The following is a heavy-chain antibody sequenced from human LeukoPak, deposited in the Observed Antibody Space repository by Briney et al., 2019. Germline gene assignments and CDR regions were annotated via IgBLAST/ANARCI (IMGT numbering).Heavy chain of an antibody. CDR2: ISSSGSTI. D-gene: IGHD5-12*01. V-gene: IGHV3-11*01. CDR3: ARDLDSGRNYYYYGMDV. CDR1: GFTFSDYY. Sequence: GGSLRLSCAASGFTFSDYYMSWIRQAPGKGLEWVSYISSSGSTIYYADSVKGRFTISRDNAKNSLYLQMNSLRAEDTAVYCCARDLDSGRNYYYYGMDVWGQGTTVTGSS. J-gene: IGHJ6*02.